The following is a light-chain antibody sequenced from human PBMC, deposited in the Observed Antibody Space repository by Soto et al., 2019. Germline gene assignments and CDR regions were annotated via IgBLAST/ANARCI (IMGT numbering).Light chain of an antibody. Sequence: QSALTQPASVSGSPGQTITISSIGTRSDVGGYNAVSWYQHRPGKAPKLIIYEVTHRPAGISDRFSASKSGNTASLTISGLQAEDEGDYYCNSFRVNRLYVFGTGTKVTVL. CDR2: EVT. CDR3: NSFRVNRLYV. V-gene: IGLV2-14*01. J-gene: IGLJ1*01. CDR1: RSDVGGYNA.